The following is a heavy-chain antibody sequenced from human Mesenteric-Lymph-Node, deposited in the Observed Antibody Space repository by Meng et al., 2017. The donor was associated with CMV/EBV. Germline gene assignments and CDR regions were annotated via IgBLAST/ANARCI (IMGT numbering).Heavy chain of an antibody. D-gene: IGHD1-7*01. V-gene: IGHV1-24*01. J-gene: IGHJ4*02. CDR3: AARYKWNYHYFEF. CDR1: RYTLTQLS. CDR2: FAPEDGET. Sequence: ASVKVSCKVSRYTLTQLSMHWVRQAPGKGLEWMGGFAPEDGETVYAQKFQARVTMTDDTSTETAYMELSSLRSEDTAIYYCAARYKWNYHYFEFWGQGTLVTVSS.